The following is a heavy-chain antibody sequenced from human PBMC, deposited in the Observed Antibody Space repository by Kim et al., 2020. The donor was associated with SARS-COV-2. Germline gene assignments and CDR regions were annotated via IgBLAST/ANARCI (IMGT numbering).Heavy chain of an antibody. Sequence: ASVKVSCKASGYTFTSYAMHWVRQAPGQRLEWMGWINAGNGNTKYSQKFQGRVTITRDTSASTAYMELSSLRSEDTAVYYCARHTYYYDSSGYSIMEGYFDYWGQGTLVTVSS. CDR2: INAGNGNT. D-gene: IGHD3-22*01. J-gene: IGHJ4*02. V-gene: IGHV1-3*01. CDR1: GYTFTSYA. CDR3: ARHTYYYDSSGYSIMEGYFDY.